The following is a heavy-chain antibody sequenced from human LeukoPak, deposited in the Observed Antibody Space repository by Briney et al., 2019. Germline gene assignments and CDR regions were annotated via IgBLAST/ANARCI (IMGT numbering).Heavy chain of an antibody. Sequence: GASVKVSCKASGCTFTSYYIHWVRQAPGQGLEWMGIINPSGGSTSYAQKFQGRVTMPRDTSTSTVYMELSSLRSEDTAVYYCARGGYRGYYYYYYMDVWGKGTTVTISS. V-gene: IGHV1-46*01. J-gene: IGHJ6*03. D-gene: IGHD1-26*01. CDR2: INPSGGST. CDR3: ARGGYRGYYYYYYMDV. CDR1: GCTFTSYY.